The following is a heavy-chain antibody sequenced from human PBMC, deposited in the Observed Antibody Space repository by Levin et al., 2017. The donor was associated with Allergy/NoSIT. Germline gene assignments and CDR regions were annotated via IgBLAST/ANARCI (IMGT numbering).Heavy chain of an antibody. Sequence: NPSETLSLTCAVSGGSISSSNWWSWVRQPPGKGLEWIGEIYHSGSTNYNPSLKSRVTISVDKSKNQFSLKLSSVTAADTAVYYCARDGERGYSGYDFDYWGQGTLVTVSS. CDR1: GGSISSSNW. CDR2: IYHSGST. V-gene: IGHV4-4*02. D-gene: IGHD5-12*01. CDR3: ARDGERGYSGYDFDY. J-gene: IGHJ4*02.